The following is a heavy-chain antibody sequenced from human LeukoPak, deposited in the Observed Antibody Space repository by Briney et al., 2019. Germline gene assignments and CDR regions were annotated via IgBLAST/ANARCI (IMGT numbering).Heavy chain of an antibody. D-gene: IGHD3-3*01. CDR2: IYSGGST. J-gene: IGHJ4*02. CDR1: GFTVSSNY. CDR3: ARGGDFWSGYQVDY. Sequence: GGSLRLSCAASGFTVSSNYMSWVRQAPGKGLEGVSVIYSGGSTYYADSVKGRFTISRDNSKNTLYLQMNSLRAEDTAVYYCARGGDFWSGYQVDYWGQGTLVTVSS. V-gene: IGHV3-66*01.